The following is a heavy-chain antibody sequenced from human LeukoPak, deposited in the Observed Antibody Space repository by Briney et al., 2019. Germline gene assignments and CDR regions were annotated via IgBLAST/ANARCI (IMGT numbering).Heavy chain of an antibody. CDR1: GFTFSSYW. Sequence: PGGSLRLSCAASGFTFSSYWMHWVRQAPGKGLVWVSRINSDGSSTSYADSVKGRFTISRDNAKNTLYLQMNSPRAEDTAVYYCARWDVVPAALDYWGQGTLVTVSS. CDR3: ARWDVVPAALDY. J-gene: IGHJ4*02. D-gene: IGHD2-2*01. V-gene: IGHV3-74*01. CDR2: INSDGSST.